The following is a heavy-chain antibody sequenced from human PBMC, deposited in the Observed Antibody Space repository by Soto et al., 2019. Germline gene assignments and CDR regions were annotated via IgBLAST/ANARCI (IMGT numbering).Heavy chain of an antibody. J-gene: IGHJ4*02. CDR2: INHSGST. CDR3: ARGPIAVAGTAFDY. V-gene: IGHV4-34*01. D-gene: IGHD6-19*01. Sequence: QVQLQQWGAGLLKPSETLSLTCAVYGGSFSGYYWSWIRQPPGKGLEWIGEINHSGSTNYNPSLKSRVTISVDTSKNQFSVKLSSVTAADTAVYYCARGPIAVAGTAFDYWGQGTLVTVSS. CDR1: GGSFSGYY.